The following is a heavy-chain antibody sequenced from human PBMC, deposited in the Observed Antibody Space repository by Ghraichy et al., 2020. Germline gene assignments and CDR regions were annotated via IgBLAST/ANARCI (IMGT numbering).Heavy chain of an antibody. CDR1: GGSISSNY. CDR3: ARDSDYNILTGLIAFDI. Sequence: SETLSLTCTVSGGSISSNYWSWIWQPPGKGLEWIGYIYYSGSANYNPSLKSRVTISIDTSKNQFSLKRSSVTAADTAVYYCARDSDYNILTGLIAFDIWGQGTMVTVSS. V-gene: IGHV4-59*01. D-gene: IGHD3-9*01. J-gene: IGHJ3*02. CDR2: IYYSGSA.